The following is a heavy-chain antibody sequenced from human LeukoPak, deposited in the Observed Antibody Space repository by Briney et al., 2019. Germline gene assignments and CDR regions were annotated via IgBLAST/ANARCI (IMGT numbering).Heavy chain of an antibody. V-gene: IGHV3-23*01. Sequence: GGSLRLSCAASGFTFSSYAMSWVRQAPGKGLEWVSLISGRGGSTYYADSVKDRFTVSRDNSKNTLYLQMNSLRAEDTAVYYCAKDLSNYYDSSRAFDIWGQGTMVTVSS. CDR3: AKDLSNYYDSSRAFDI. CDR1: GFTFSSYA. CDR2: ISGRGGST. D-gene: IGHD3-22*01. J-gene: IGHJ3*02.